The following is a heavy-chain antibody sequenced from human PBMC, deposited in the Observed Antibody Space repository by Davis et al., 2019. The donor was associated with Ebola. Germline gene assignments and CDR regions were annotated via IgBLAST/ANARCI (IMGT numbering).Heavy chain of an antibody. J-gene: IGHJ4*02. CDR1: GFTFSSYD. V-gene: IGHV3-13*05. CDR2: IGTAGDP. Sequence: GGSLRFSCAASGFTFSSYDMHWVRQATGKGLEWVSAIGTAGDPYYPGSVKGRFTISRENAKNSLYLQMNSLRAGDTAVYYCARAPTWSQINYYCFDYWGQGTLVTVSS. D-gene: IGHD3-10*01. CDR3: ARAPTWSQINYYCFDY.